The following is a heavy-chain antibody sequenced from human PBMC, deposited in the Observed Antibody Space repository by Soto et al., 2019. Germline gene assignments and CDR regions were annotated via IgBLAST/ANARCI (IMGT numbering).Heavy chain of an antibody. J-gene: IGHJ6*03. V-gene: IGHV1-8*01. CDR1: GYAFTSYD. Sequence: ASVKGSCKASGYAFTSYDINWVRQATGQGLEWMGWMNPNSGNTGYAQKFQGRVTMTRNTSISTAYMELSSLRSEDTAVYYCTRRLMGFFIDVWGTGTTVTVSS. CDR3: TRRLMGFFIDV. CDR2: MNPNSGNT. D-gene: IGHD2-8*01.